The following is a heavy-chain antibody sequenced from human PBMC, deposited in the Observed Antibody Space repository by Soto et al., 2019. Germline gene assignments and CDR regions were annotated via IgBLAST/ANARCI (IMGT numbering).Heavy chain of an antibody. V-gene: IGHV3-11*06. CDR1: GFTFSDYY. D-gene: IGHD3-22*01. Sequence: QVQLVESGGGLVKPGGSLRLSCAASGFTFSDYYMSWIRQAPGKGLEWVSYISSSSSYTNYADSVKGRFTISRDNAKNSLYLQMNSLRAEDTAVYYCARAAYYYDSSGYPDYWGQGTLVTVSS. CDR3: ARAAYYYDSSGYPDY. J-gene: IGHJ4*02. CDR2: ISSSSSYT.